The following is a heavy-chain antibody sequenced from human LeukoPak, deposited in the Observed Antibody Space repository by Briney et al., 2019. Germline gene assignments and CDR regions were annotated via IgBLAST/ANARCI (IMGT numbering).Heavy chain of an antibody. CDR1: GYSISSGYY. D-gene: IGHD6-25*01. J-gene: IGHJ4*02. V-gene: IGHV4-38-2*01. CDR2: IYYSGST. Sequence: SETLSLTCAVSGYSISSGYYWGWIRQPPGKGLEWIGSIYYSGSTYYNPSLKSRVTISVDTSKNQFSLKLSSVTAADTAVYYCARVAATTNPPQRPFDYWGQGTLVTVSS. CDR3: ARVAATTNPPQRPFDY.